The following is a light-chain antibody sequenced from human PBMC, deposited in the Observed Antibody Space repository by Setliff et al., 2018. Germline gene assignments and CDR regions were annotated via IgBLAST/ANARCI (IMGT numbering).Light chain of an antibody. V-gene: IGLV1-47*01. J-gene: IGLJ1*01. CDR1: SSNIGSHY. CDR3: QSYDSSLSGRV. CDR2: RNI. Sequence: QSVLTQPPSASGTPGQRVTISCSGSSSNIGSHYVYWYQQLPGTAPKVLIFRNIQRPSGVPDRFSGSKSGTSASLAISGLQAEDEADYYCQSYDSSLSGRVFGTGTK.